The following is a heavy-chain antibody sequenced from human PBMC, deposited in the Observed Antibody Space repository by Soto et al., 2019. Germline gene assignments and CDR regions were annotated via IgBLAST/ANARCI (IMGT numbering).Heavy chain of an antibody. CDR2: IIPILGIA. J-gene: IGHJ6*03. V-gene: IGHV1-69*02. CDR1: GGTFSSYT. Sequence: ASVKVSCKASGGTFSSYTISWVRQAPGQGLEWMGRIIPILGIANYAQKFQGRVTITADKSTSTAYMELSSLRSEDTAVYYCARGRSGGSCYSCYYYYMDVWGKGTTVTVSS. D-gene: IGHD2-15*01. CDR3: ARGRSGGSCYSCYYYYMDV.